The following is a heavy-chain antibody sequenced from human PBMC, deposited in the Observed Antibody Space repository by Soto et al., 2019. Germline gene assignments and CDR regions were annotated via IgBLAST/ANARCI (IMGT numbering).Heavy chain of an antibody. CDR3: ARDASSSGSNSFDP. V-gene: IGHV1-69*13. CDR2: IIPIFGTA. Sequence: SVKVSCKASGGTFGSYAISWVRQAPGQGLEWMGGIIPIFGTANYAQKFQGRVTITADESTSTAYMELSSLRSEDAAVYYCARDASSSGSNSFDPWGQGTLVTVSS. D-gene: IGHD3-22*01. CDR1: GGTFGSYA. J-gene: IGHJ5*02.